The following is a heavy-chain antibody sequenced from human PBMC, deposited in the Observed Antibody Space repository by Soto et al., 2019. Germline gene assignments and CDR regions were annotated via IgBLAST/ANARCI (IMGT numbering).Heavy chain of an antibody. CDR3: AKRLSTVTKERGVDY. V-gene: IGHV3-23*01. CDR2: ISGSGGST. J-gene: IGHJ4*02. D-gene: IGHD4-17*01. Sequence: EVQLLESGGGLVQPGGSLRLSCAASGVTFSSYDMSWVRQAPGKGLEWVSAISGSGGSTYYADSVKGRFTISRDNSKNTLYLQMNSLRAEDTAVYYCAKRLSTVTKERGVDYWGQGTLVTVSS. CDR1: GVTFSSYD.